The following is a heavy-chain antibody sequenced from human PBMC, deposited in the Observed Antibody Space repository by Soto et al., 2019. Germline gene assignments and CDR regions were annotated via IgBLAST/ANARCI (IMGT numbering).Heavy chain of an antibody. D-gene: IGHD5-12*01. CDR2: INPSGST. CDR3: AKSGRYCGYGWGVYYYYGMDV. J-gene: IGHJ6*02. V-gene: IGHV4-34*01. CDR1: GGSFSGYY. Sequence: PSETLSLTCAVYGGSFSGYYWSWIRQPPGKGLEWIGEINPSGSTNYNPSLKSRVTISVDTSKNQFSLKLSSVTAADTAVYYCAKSGRYCGYGWGVYYYYGMDVWGQGTTVTVSS.